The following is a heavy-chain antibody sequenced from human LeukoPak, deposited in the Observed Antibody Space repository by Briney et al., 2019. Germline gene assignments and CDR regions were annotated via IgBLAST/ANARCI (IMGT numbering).Heavy chain of an antibody. CDR1: GGSISNYY. J-gene: IGHJ5*02. CDR2: IYSSGST. D-gene: IGHD3-16*01. V-gene: IGHV4-4*08. CDR3: ARGGRKLRFDP. Sequence: WETLSLTCTVSGGSISNYYWSWLRQPPGKGLEWIGYIYSSGSTNYNLSLKSRVTISVDTSNNNFSLKLGSVTAADTAVYYCARGGRKLRFDPWGQGTLVTVSS.